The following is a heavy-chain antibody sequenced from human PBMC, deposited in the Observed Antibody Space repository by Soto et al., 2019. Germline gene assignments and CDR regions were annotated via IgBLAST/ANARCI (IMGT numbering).Heavy chain of an antibody. CDR1: GFTFSTYA. Sequence: EVQLLESGGGVVQPGGSLILSCAASGFTFSTYAMAWVRQAPGKGLEWVSGISGSAVSTNHADSVKGRFIISRDNSKNMVYLQINSLRAEDTAVYYCACLAWFGDPVPPFDCWGQGTVVTVSS. CDR3: ACLAWFGDPVPPFDC. V-gene: IGHV3-23*01. CDR2: ISGSAVST. J-gene: IGHJ4*02. D-gene: IGHD3-10*01.